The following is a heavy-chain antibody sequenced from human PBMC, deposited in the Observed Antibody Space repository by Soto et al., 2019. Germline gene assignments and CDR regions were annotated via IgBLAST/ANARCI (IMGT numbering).Heavy chain of an antibody. CDR2: ISYDGSNK. CDR1: GFTFSSYA. Sequence: GGSLRLSCAASGFTFSSYAMHWVRQAPGKGLEWVAVISYDGSNKYYADSVKGRFTISRDNSKNTLYLQMNSLRAKDTAVYYCARGDDSSGSAFDYWGQGTLVTVSS. D-gene: IGHD3-22*01. CDR3: ARGDDSSGSAFDY. V-gene: IGHV3-30-3*01. J-gene: IGHJ4*02.